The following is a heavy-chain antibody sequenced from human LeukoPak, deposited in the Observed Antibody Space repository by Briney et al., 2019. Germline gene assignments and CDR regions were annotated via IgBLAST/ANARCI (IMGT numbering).Heavy chain of an antibody. J-gene: IGHJ5*02. CDR1: GFIFSGYA. CDR2: IFKTGSTT. CDR3: AKGASSGWYLGWFDP. D-gene: IGHD6-19*01. V-gene: IGHV3-23*05. Sequence: GGSLRLSCAASGFIFSGYAMSWVRQAPGKGLECVSTIFKTGSTTYYADSVRGRFTISRDNSKNTLYLQMNSLRAEDTALYYCAKGASSGWYLGWFDPWGQGTLVTVSS.